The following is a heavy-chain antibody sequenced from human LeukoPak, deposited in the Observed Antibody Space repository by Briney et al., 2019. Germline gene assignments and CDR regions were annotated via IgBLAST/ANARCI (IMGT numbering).Heavy chain of an antibody. J-gene: IGHJ4*02. CDR2: INQDGSEK. CDR1: GFTFTEYW. CDR3: ARDGVAAGLYFDL. Sequence: GSLRLSCAASGFTFTEYWMNWVRQAPGKGLEWVASINQDGSEKYHVDSVKGRFTISRDNAQNSLYLQMSYLRAEDTAMFYCARDGVAAGLYFDLWGQGTLVTVSS. D-gene: IGHD6-13*01. V-gene: IGHV3-7*01.